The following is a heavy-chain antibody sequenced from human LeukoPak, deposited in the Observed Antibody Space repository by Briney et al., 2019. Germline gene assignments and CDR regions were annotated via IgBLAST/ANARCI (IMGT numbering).Heavy chain of an antibody. Sequence: SETLPLTCTVSGGSISSYYWNWIRQPAGKGLEWIGRIYTSGSTNYNPSLNSRVTMSVDTSKNQFSLKLSSVTAADTAVYYCARERYSYGYYVLDYWGQGTLVTVSS. CDR3: ARERYSYGYYVLDY. CDR1: GGSISSYY. D-gene: IGHD5-18*01. V-gene: IGHV4-4*07. J-gene: IGHJ4*02. CDR2: IYTSGST.